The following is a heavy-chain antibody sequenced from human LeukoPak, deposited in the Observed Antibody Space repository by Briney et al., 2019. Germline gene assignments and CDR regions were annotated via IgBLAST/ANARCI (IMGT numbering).Heavy chain of an antibody. CDR3: ARVNSGSFPYYFDY. J-gene: IGHJ4*02. CDR1: GSTFDDYG. CDR2: INWNGGST. D-gene: IGHD1-26*01. Sequence: RSGGSLRLSCAASGSTFDDYGMSWVRQAPGKGLEWVSGINWNGGSTGYADSVKGRFTISRDNAKNSLYLQMNSLRAEDTALYHCARVNSGSFPYYFDYWGQGTLVTVSS. V-gene: IGHV3-20*01.